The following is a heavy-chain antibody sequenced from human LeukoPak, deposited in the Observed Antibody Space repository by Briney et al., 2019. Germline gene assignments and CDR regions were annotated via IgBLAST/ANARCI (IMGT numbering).Heavy chain of an antibody. CDR1: GGSISSYY. CDR2: IYTSGST. V-gene: IGHV4-4*07. Sequence: PSENLSLTCTVSGGSISSYYWSWIRQPAGKGLEWIGRIYTSGSTNYNPSLKSRVTMSVDTSKNQFSLKLSSVTAADTAVYYCARDRYYYDSSGYSTFDYWGQGTLVTVSS. D-gene: IGHD3-22*01. J-gene: IGHJ4*02. CDR3: ARDRYYYDSSGYSTFDY.